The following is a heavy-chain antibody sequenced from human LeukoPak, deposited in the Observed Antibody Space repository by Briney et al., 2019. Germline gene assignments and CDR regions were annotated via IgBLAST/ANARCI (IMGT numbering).Heavy chain of an antibody. V-gene: IGHV3-23*01. Sequence: GGSLRLSCAASGFTFSNFAMSWVRQAPGKGLEWVSVISGSGGSTYYADSVKGRFTISRDNSKNTLYLQMNSLRAEDTAVYYCAKDIYRTGYYYDSSGYSDYWGQGTLVTVSS. J-gene: IGHJ4*02. CDR2: ISGSGGST. CDR3: AKDIYRTGYYYDSSGYSDY. D-gene: IGHD3-22*01. CDR1: GFTFSNFA.